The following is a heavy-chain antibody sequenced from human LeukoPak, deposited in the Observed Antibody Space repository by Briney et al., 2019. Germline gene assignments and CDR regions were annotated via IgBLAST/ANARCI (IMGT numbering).Heavy chain of an antibody. J-gene: IGHJ4*02. CDR1: GGSISGGGYY. Sequence: SSETLSLTCTVSGGSISGGGYYWSWIRQHPGKGLEWIGYIFDNGSTDYNPSLKSRFTISVDTSKNQLSLKLSSLTAADTAVYYCARESYGSGSYYYWGQGTLVTVSS. CDR3: ARESYGSGSYYY. CDR2: IFDNGST. D-gene: IGHD3-10*01. V-gene: IGHV4-31*03.